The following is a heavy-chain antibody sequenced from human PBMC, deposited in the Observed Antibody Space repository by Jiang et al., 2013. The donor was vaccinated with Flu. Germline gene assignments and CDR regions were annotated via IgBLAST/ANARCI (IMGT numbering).Heavy chain of an antibody. J-gene: IGHJ4*02. CDR3: ARAGIGTGIEATTHFDY. CDR2: INTNTGNP. CDR1: YSFTSYA. Sequence: YSFTSYAMNWVRQAPGQGLEWMGWINTNTGNPTFAQGFTGRFVFSLDTSVTTAYLQISSLRAEDTAVYYCARAGIGTGIEATTHFDYWGRGTLVSVSS. D-gene: IGHD5-12*01. V-gene: IGHV7-4-1*02.